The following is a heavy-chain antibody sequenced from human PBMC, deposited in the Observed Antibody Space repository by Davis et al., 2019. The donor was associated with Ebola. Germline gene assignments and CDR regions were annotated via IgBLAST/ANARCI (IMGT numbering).Heavy chain of an antibody. D-gene: IGHD4-17*01. CDR1: GGTFSSYG. CDR2: ISAYNGNT. Sequence: ASVKVSCKASGGTFSSYGISWVRQAPGQGLEWMGWISAYNGNTNYAQKLQGRVTMTTDTSTSTAYMELRSLRSDDTAVYYCARPQTTVTTGWFDPWGQGTLVTVSS. V-gene: IGHV1-18*01. J-gene: IGHJ5*02. CDR3: ARPQTTVTTGWFDP.